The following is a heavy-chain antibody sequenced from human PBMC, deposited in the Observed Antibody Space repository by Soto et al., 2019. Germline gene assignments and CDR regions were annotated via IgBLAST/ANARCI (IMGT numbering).Heavy chain of an antibody. J-gene: IGHJ6*02. CDR3: ASSTLQLWDEQYYYYGMEV. D-gene: IGHD5-18*01. V-gene: IGHV1-2*04. CDR1: GYTFTGYY. CDR2: INPNSGGT. Sequence: GASVKVSCKASGYTFTGYYMHWVRQAPGQGLEWMGWINPNSGGTNYAQKFQGWVTMARDTSISTAYMELSRLRSDDTAVYYCASSTLQLWDEQYYYYGMEVWGQGTTVTVSS.